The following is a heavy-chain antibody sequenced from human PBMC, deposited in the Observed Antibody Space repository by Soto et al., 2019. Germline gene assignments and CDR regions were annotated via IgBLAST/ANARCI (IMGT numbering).Heavy chain of an antibody. CDR1: GFTYNKYA. Sequence: GGSLRLSCAASGFTYNKYAMNWVRQAPGKGLEWVSSITGSGSTYYVDSVKGRFTISRDNSKNTLYLQMNSLRVEDTAVYYCARADYYYYMDVWGKGTTVTVSS. CDR3: ARADYYYYMDV. V-gene: IGHV3-23*01. J-gene: IGHJ6*03. CDR2: ITGSGST.